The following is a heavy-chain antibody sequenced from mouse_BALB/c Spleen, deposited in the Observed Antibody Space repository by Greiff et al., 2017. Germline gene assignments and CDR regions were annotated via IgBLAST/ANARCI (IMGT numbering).Heavy chain of an antibody. V-gene: IGHV2-9*02. J-gene: IGHJ3*01. CDR3: ARDRGSFAY. Sequence: VKVVESGPGLVAPSQSLSITCTVSGFSLTSYGVHWVRQPPGKGLEWLGVIWAGGSTNYNSALMSRLSISKDNSKSQVFLKMNSLQTDDTAMYYCARDRGSFAYWGQGTLVTVSA. D-gene: IGHD3-1*01. CDR1: GFSLTSYG. CDR2: IWAGGST.